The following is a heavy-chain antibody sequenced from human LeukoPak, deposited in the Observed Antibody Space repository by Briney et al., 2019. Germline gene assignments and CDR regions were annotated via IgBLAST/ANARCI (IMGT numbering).Heavy chain of an antibody. CDR2: INHSGST. CDR3: ARSSAYGDYTPLDY. CDR1: GGSISGYY. D-gene: IGHD4-17*01. Sequence: PSETLSLTCAVYGGSISGYYWSWIRQPPGKGLEWIGEINHSGSTNYNPSLKSRVTISVDTSKNQFSLKLSSVTAADTAVYYCARSSAYGDYTPLDYWGQGTLVTVSS. V-gene: IGHV4-34*01. J-gene: IGHJ4*02.